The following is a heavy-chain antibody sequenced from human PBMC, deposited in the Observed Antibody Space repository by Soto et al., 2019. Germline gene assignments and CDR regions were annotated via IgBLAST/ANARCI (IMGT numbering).Heavy chain of an antibody. CDR2: IYSDGST. D-gene: IGHD3-10*01. J-gene: IGHJ4*02. Sequence: EVQLVESGGGLVQPGGSLRLSCAVSGFTVSTNYMSWVRQAPGKGLECVSIIYSDGSTYYADSVKGGFTTSRDSAKNTLYRQMDNLRVDDTAVYHCARDSSYYGSGRGVLDYWGQGTLVTVSS. V-gene: IGHV3-66*01. CDR1: GFTVSTNY. CDR3: ARDSSYYGSGRGVLDY.